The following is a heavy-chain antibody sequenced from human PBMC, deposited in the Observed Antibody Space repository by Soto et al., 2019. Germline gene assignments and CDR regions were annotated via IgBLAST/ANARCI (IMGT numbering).Heavy chain of an antibody. CDR3: ARDLEQLADVGYYGMDV. CDR1: GGTFSSYA. D-gene: IGHD6-13*01. Sequence: GASVKVSCKASGGTFSSYAISWVRQAPGQGLEWMGGIIPIFGTANYAQKFQGRVTITADESTSTAYMELSSLRSEDTAVYYCARDLEQLADVGYYGMDVWGQGTTVTVSS. CDR2: IIPIFGTA. J-gene: IGHJ6*02. V-gene: IGHV1-69*13.